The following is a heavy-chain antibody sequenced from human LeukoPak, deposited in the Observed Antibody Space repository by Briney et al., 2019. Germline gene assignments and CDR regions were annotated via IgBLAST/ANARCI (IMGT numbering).Heavy chain of an antibody. CDR3: ARGVEYSSSSSGY. J-gene: IGHJ4*02. CDR2: IYYSGST. V-gene: IGHV4-59*01. Sequence: SETLSLTCTVSGGSIRSYYWSWLRQPPGKGLEWIGYIYYSGSTNYNPSLQSRVTISVDTSKNQFSLKLSSVTAADTAVYYCARGVEYSSSSSGYWGQGTLVTVSS. D-gene: IGHD6-6*01. CDR1: GGSIRSYY.